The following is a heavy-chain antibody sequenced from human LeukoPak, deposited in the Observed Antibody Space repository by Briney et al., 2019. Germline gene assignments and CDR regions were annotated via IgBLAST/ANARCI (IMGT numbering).Heavy chain of an antibody. CDR3: AKDAANYYFDY. CDR2: IRYDGSNK. D-gene: IGHD6-25*01. J-gene: IGHJ4*02. Sequence: PGGSLRLSCAASGFTFISYGMHWVRQAPGKGLEWVAFIRYDGSNKYYADSVKGRFTISIDNSKNTLYLQMNSLRAEDTAVYYCAKDAANYYFDYWGQGTLVTVSS. CDR1: GFTFISYG. V-gene: IGHV3-30*02.